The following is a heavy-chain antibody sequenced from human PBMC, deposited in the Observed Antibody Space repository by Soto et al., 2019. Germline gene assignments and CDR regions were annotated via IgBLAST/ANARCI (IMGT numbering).Heavy chain of an antibody. CDR2: INGGNGYA. CDR3: ARATYTSGGSPTFAMDV. Sequence: SVKVSCKASADTFSSNAIHRVRLALGQDLEWMGWINGGNGYAKYSQNFQDRVTLTRDASASTTYMELSSLRSEDTAIFYCARATYTSGGSPTFAMDVWGQGTTVT. D-gene: IGHD3-10*01. J-gene: IGHJ6*02. CDR1: ADTFSSNA. V-gene: IGHV1-3*01.